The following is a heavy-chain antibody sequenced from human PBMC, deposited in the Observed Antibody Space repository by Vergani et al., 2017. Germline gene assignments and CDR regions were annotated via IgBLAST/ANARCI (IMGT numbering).Heavy chain of an antibody. J-gene: IGHJ5*02. V-gene: IGHV1-2*02. D-gene: IGHD6-13*01. CDR3: ARGVVGYSSSWDWFDP. CDR1: GYTFTGYY. CDR2: INPNSGGT. Sequence: QVQLVQSGAEVKKPGASVKVSCKASGYTFTGYYMHWVRQAPGQGLEWMGWINPNSGGTNYAQKFQGRVTMTRDTSISPAYMELSRLISDDTAVYYCARGVVGYSSSWDWFDPWGQGTLVTVSS.